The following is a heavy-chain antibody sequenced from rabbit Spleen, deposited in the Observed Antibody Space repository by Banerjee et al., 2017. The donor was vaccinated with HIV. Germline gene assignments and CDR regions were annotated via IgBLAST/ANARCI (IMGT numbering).Heavy chain of an antibody. J-gene: IGHJ4*01. CDR2: IYPGSSTSA. V-gene: IGHV1S45*01. CDR1: GVSFSSSSY. Sequence: QEQLVESGGGLVQPEGSLTLTCTASGVSFSSSSYLCWVRQAPGKGLECGACIYPGSSTSAYCANWAKGRLTISKASSTTVTLQMTSLTVADTATYFCARGSATMTMVITGFYLNLWGPGTLVTVS. D-gene: IGHD2-1*01. CDR3: ARGSATMTMVITGFYLNL.